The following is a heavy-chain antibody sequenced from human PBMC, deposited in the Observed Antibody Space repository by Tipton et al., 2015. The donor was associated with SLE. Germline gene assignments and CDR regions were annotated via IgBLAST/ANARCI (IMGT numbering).Heavy chain of an antibody. J-gene: IGHJ5*02. V-gene: IGHV4-39*07. CDR2: IFYSGSV. CDR3: ARGGASSKWLDP. D-gene: IGHD3-10*01. Sequence: LRLSCAVSGDSISSPSYSWGWIRQPPGKGLEWIGSIFYSGSVYSNPSLQSRVTLSVDTSKNHFSLELRSVTAADTAVYYCARGGASSKWLDPWGQGTLVTVSS. CDR1: GDSISSPSYS.